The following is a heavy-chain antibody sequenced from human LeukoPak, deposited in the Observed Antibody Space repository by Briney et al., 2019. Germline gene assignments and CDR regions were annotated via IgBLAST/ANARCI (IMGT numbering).Heavy chain of an antibody. J-gene: IGHJ3*02. CDR1: GFTFDDYA. CDR2: ITWDAGST. V-gene: IGHV3-43D*03. Sequence: GGSLRLSCAASGFTFDDYAMHWVRQAPGKGLEWVSLITWDAGSTYYADSVKGRFTISRDNSKNTLYLQMNSLRAEDTAVYYCAKDQDAFDIWGQGTMVTVSS. CDR3: AKDQDAFDI.